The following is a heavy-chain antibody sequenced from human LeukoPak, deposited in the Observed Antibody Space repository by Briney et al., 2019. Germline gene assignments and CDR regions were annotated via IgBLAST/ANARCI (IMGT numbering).Heavy chain of an antibody. CDR3: ARAPPGYPYDI. CDR1: GASIISFY. D-gene: IGHD5-18*01. CDR2: IYRGTT. V-gene: IGHV4-59*01. J-gene: IGHJ3*02. Sequence: PSETLSLTCSVSGASIISFYWTWIRQSPGKGLEWIGHIYRGTTSYNPSLKNRVTISADTSSNQFSLKVYSVTAADTAVYFCARAPPGYPYDIWGQGTAFTVSS.